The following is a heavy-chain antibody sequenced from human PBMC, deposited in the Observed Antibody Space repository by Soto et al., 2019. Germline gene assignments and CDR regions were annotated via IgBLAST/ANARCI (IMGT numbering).Heavy chain of an antibody. CDR2: ISYDGSNK. CDR3: AKDLLKRELRD. CDR1: GFTFSSYG. Sequence: QVQLVESGGGVVQPGRSLRLSCAASGFTFSSYGMHWVRQAPGKGLEWVAVISYDGSNKYYADSVKGRFTISRDNSKNTLYLQMNSLRAEDTAVYYCAKDLLKRELRDWGQGTLVTVSS. D-gene: IGHD1-26*01. V-gene: IGHV3-30*18. J-gene: IGHJ4*02.